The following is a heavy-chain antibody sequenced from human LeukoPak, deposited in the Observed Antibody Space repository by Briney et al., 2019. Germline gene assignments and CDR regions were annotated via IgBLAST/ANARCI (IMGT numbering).Heavy chain of an antibody. J-gene: IGHJ4*02. D-gene: IGHD6-13*01. Sequence: SQTLSLTCTVSDGSISSGSYYWTCIRQPAGKGLEWIGRISTSGSTNYNPSLKSRVTISADTSKNQFSLKLNSVTAADTAVYYCARAAAAGLDSWGQGTLVTVSS. V-gene: IGHV4-61*02. CDR3: ARAAAAGLDS. CDR2: ISTSGST. CDR1: DGSISSGSYY.